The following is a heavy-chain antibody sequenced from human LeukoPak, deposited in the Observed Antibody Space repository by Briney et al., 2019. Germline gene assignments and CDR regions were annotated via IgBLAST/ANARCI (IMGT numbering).Heavy chain of an antibody. CDR3: ARDAGYSSGWSHWYLDL. Sequence: GGSLRLSCAASRFTFSSYTMNWVRQAPGKGLEWVSYNSSSSTTIYYADSVKGRFTISRDNAKNSLFLQMSSLRDEDTAMYYCARDAGYSSGWSHWYLDLWGRGTLVTVSS. J-gene: IGHJ2*01. D-gene: IGHD6-19*01. V-gene: IGHV3-48*02. CDR1: RFTFSSYT. CDR2: NSSSSTTI.